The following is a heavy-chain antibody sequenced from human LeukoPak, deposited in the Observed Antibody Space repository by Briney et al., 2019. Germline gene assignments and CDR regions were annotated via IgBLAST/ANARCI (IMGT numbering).Heavy chain of an antibody. V-gene: IGHV1-46*01. CDR1: GYTFTSYY. Sequence: ASVNVSCKASGYTFTSYYMHWVRQAPGQGLEWMGIINPSGGSTSYAQKFQGRVTMTKDTSTSTVYMELSSLRSEDTAVYYCASWVIEGNWFDPWGQGTLVTVSS. D-gene: IGHD1-26*01. J-gene: IGHJ5*02. CDR3: ASWVIEGNWFDP. CDR2: INPSGGST.